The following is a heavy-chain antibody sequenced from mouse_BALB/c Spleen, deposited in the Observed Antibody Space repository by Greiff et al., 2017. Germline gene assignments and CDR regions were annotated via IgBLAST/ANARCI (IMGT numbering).Heavy chain of an antibody. CDR2: ISSGGST. CDR3: AMYGSHWYFDV. V-gene: IGHV5-6-5*01. J-gene: IGHJ1*01. Sequence: EVKLVESGGGLVKPGGSLKLSCAASGFTFSSYAMSWVRQTPEKRLEWVASISSGGSTYYPDSVKGRFTISRDNARNILYLQMRSLRSEDTAMYYCAMYGSHWYFDVWGAGTTVTVSS. CDR1: GFTFSSYA. D-gene: IGHD2-10*02.